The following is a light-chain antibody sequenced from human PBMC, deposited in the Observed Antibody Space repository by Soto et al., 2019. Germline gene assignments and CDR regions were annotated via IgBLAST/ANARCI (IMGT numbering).Light chain of an antibody. CDR2: SDN. J-gene: IGLJ3*02. CDR3: AAWDDSLNGSNWV. Sequence: QSVLTQPPSASGTPGQRGTISCSGSSSNIGSNTVNWYQQLPGTAPKLLIYSDNQRPSGVPDRFSGSKSGTSASLAISGLQSEDEADYYCAAWDDSLNGSNWVFGGGTKVTVL. CDR1: SSNIGSNT. V-gene: IGLV1-44*01.